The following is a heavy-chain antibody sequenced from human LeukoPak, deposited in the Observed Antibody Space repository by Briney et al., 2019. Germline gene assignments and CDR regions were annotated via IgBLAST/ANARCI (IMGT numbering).Heavy chain of an antibody. Sequence: ASVKVSCKASGGTFSSYAISWVRQAPGQGLEWMGGIIPIFGTANYAQKFQGRVTITTDESTSTAYMGLSSLRSEDTAVYYCARNVGNWIFDYWGQGTLVTVSS. J-gene: IGHJ4*02. D-gene: IGHD1-20*01. CDR3: ARNVGNWIFDY. CDR1: GGTFSSYA. V-gene: IGHV1-69*05. CDR2: IIPIFGTA.